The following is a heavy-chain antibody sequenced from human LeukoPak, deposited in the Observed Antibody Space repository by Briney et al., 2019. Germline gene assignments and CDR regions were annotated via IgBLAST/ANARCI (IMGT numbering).Heavy chain of an antibody. V-gene: IGHV7-4-1*02. CDR3: ARSGGSGSHYARYYYYYMDV. D-gene: IGHD3-10*01. CDR1: GYTFTNYA. CDR2: INTNTGNP. J-gene: IGHJ6*03. Sequence: ASVKVSCKASGYTFTNYAINWVRQAPGQGLEWMAWINTNTGNPTYAQGFTGRFVFSLDTSVSTAYLQISSLKAEDTAVYYCARSGGSGSHYARYYYYYMDVWGKGTTVTVSS.